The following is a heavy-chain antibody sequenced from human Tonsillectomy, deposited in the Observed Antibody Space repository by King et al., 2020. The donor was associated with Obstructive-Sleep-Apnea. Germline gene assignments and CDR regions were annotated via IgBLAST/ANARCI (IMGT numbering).Heavy chain of an antibody. Sequence: QLVQSGAEVKKPGASVKVSCKASGYTFTSYGISWVRQAPGQGLEWMGWISAYNGNTNYGQKLQGRVTMTTEPTTSTAYMELRSLRSDDTAVYYCAREWIVVVPASIYYYGMDVWGQGTTVTVSS. CDR3: AREWIVVVPASIYYYGMDV. CDR2: ISAYNGNT. CDR1: GYTFTSYG. V-gene: IGHV1-18*04. D-gene: IGHD2-2*01. J-gene: IGHJ6*02.